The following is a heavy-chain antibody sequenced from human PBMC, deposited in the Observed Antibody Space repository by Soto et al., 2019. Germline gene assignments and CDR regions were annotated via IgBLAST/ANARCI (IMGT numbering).Heavy chain of an antibody. Sequence: SETLSLTCAVYGGSFSGYYWSWIRQPPGKGLEWIGEINHSGSTNYNPSLKSRVTISVDTSKNQFSLKLSSVTAADTAVYYCARDPGYSSSWLDYWGQGTLVTVSS. D-gene: IGHD6-13*01. CDR1: GGSFSGYY. CDR2: INHSGST. J-gene: IGHJ4*02. CDR3: ARDPGYSSSWLDY. V-gene: IGHV4-34*01.